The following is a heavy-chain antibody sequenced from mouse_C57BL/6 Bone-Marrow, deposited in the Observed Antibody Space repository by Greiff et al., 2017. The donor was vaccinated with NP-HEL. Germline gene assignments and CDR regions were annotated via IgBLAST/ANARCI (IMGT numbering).Heavy chain of an antibody. CDR1: GFTFNTYA. J-gene: IGHJ2*01. D-gene: IGHD4-1*01. CDR3: VRDRVWDFDY. V-gene: IGHV10-3*01. Sequence: EVQLVESGGGLVQPKGSLKLSCAASGFTFNTYAMPWVRQAPGKGLEWVARIRSKSSNYATYYADSVKDRFTISREDSQSMLYLHKNNLKTEDTAVYYCVRDRVWDFDYWGQGTTLTVSS. CDR2: IRSKSSNYAT.